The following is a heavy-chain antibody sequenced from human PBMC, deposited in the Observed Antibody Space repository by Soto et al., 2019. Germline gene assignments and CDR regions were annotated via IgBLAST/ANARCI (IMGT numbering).Heavy chain of an antibody. CDR3: AGNSGSYPQGLDY. CDR2: LIPIFGTV. CDR1: GGTFSTFS. D-gene: IGHD1-26*01. V-gene: IGHV1-69*01. Sequence: QVQLVQSGAEVKKPGSSVKVSCKASGGTFSTFSINWVRQAPGQGLEWMGGLIPIFGTVNYAQRFQGRVAITADESTSTAYMELSSLRFEDTAVYYCAGNSGSYPQGLDYWGQGTLVTVSS. J-gene: IGHJ4*02.